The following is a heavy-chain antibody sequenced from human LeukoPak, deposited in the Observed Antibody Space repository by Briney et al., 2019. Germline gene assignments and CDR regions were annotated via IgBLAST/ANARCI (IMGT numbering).Heavy chain of an antibody. V-gene: IGHV3-7*01. CDR2: IKQDGSEK. Sequence: GGSLRLSCAASGITFSSYWMSWVRQAPGKGLEWVANIKQDGSEKNYVDSVKGRFTISRDNAKNSLYLQMNSLRGEDTAMYYCASLDTAMVNGDYWGQGTLVTVSS. CDR1: GITFSSYW. CDR3: ASLDTAMVNGDY. J-gene: IGHJ4*02. D-gene: IGHD5-18*01.